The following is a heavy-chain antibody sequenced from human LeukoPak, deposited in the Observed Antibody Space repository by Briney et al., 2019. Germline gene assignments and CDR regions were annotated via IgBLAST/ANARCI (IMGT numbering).Heavy chain of an antibody. CDR2: ISSSGSTL. CDR1: GFPFSSYE. J-gene: IGHJ5*02. Sequence: RAGGSLRLSCAASGFPFSSYEMIWVRQAPGKGLEWVSYISSSGSTLYYADSVKGRFTISRDNAKNSLYLQMNSLRAEDTAVYYCAREWELSSWGQRTLVTVSS. D-gene: IGHD1-26*01. CDR3: AREWELSS. V-gene: IGHV3-48*03.